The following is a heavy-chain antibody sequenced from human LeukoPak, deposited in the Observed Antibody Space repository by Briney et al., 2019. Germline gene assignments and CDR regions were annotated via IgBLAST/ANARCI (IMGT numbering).Heavy chain of an antibody. Sequence: PGRSLRLSCAASGFTFSSYGTHWVRQAPGKGLEWVAVISYDGSNKYYADSVKGRFTISRDNSKNTLYLQMNSLRAEDTAVYYCAKDTSDYGGNWSFDYWGQGTLVTVSS. CDR2: ISYDGSNK. CDR1: GFTFSSYG. J-gene: IGHJ4*02. CDR3: AKDTSDYGGNWSFDY. D-gene: IGHD4-23*01. V-gene: IGHV3-30*18.